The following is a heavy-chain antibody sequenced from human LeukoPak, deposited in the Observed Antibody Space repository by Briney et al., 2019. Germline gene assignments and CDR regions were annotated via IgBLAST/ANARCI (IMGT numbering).Heavy chain of an antibody. CDR3: ARRVDIVATRFIYGMDV. V-gene: IGHV4-31*03. CDR1: GGSISSGGYY. CDR2: IYNSGST. Sequence: SQTLSLTCTVSGGSISSGGYYWSWSRQRPGKGLEWIGYIYNSGSTYYSPSLKSRVTISVDTSTNQFSLKLSSVTAADTAVYYCARRVDIVATRFIYGMDVWGQGTTVTVSS. J-gene: IGHJ6*02. D-gene: IGHD5-12*01.